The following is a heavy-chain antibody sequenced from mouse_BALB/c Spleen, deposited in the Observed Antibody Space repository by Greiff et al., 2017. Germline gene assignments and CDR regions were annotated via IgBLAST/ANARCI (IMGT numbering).Heavy chain of an antibody. J-gene: IGHJ3*01. CDR3: ARSTGERFAY. V-gene: IGHV1-7*01. Sequence: QVQLQQSGAELAKPGASVKMSCKASGYTFTSYWMHWVKQRPGQGLEWIGYINPSTGYTEYNQKFKDKATLTADKSSSTAYMQLSSLTSEDSAVYYCARSTGERFAYWGQGTLVTVSA. CDR1: GYTFTSYW. CDR2: INPSTGYT.